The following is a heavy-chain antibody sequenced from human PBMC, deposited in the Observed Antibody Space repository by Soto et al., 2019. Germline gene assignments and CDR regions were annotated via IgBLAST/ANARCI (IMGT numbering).Heavy chain of an antibody. CDR3: ARGRWSTFGY. CDR1: GASVSSNNIA. Sequence: SPTLSLTCAVSGASVSSNNIAWNWLRKSPWRGLEWLGRTYYRSKWYNEYAVSVRSRITINLDTSKNQFSLQLNSVTPEDTAVYYCARGRWSTFGYWGQGAQVTVSS. J-gene: IGHJ4*02. D-gene: IGHD2-15*01. CDR2: TYYRSKWYN. V-gene: IGHV6-1*01.